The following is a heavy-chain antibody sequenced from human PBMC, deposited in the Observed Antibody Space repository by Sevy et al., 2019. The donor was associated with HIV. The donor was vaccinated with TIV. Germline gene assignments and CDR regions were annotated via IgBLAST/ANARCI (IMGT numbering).Heavy chain of an antibody. CDR2: ISGSGGST. V-gene: IGHV3-23*01. Sequence: GGSLRLSCAASGFTFSSYAMSWVRQAPGKGLEWVSAISGSGGSTYYADSVKGRFTISRDNSKNTLYLQMNSLSAEDTAVYYCAKGRTYYYDSSGYYYFDYWGQGTLVTVSS. D-gene: IGHD3-22*01. CDR3: AKGRTYYYDSSGYYYFDY. J-gene: IGHJ4*02. CDR1: GFTFSSYA.